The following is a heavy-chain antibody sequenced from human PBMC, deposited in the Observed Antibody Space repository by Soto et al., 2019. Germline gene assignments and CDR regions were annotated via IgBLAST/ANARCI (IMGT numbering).Heavy chain of an antibody. Sequence: QLQESGSGLVRPSQTLSLTCAVSGGSISSGDYSWSWIRQPPGKGLEWVGYIYQSGSAYYNPSHTRRVTISLDRSKNHFSLKLSSVTAADTAVYYCARLGNCRGGSCYPSWFDPWGQGTLVTVSS. J-gene: IGHJ5*02. CDR2: IYQSGSA. CDR3: ARLGNCRGGSCYPSWFDP. V-gene: IGHV4-30-2*01. D-gene: IGHD2-15*01. CDR1: GGSISSGDYS.